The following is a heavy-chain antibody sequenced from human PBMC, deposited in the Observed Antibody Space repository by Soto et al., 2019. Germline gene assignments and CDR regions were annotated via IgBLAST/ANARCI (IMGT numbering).Heavy chain of an antibody. V-gene: IGHV1-18*01. CDR3: ASDVAVFGFFLP. D-gene: IGHD3-3*01. CDR2: ISAYNGNT. Sequence: ASVKVSCKVSGYTFTSYGISWVRQAPGQGLEWMGWISAYNGNTNYAQKLQGRVTMTTDTSTSTAYMELRSLRSDDTAVYYCASDVAVFGFFLPWGQGTLVTVSS. CDR1: GYTFTSYG. J-gene: IGHJ5*02.